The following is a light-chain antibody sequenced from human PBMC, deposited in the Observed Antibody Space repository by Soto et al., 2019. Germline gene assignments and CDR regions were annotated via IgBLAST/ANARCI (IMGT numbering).Light chain of an antibody. V-gene: IGLV2-14*01. CDR2: AVS. J-gene: IGLJ1*01. CDR1: SRDVGLYAY. CDR3: SSYTSDSSYV. Sequence: SVLTQHAAVSGSPGKSFTNSCTGTSRDVGLYAYVSWYQQHPGKAPQLMIYAVSNRPSGFSNRFSASKSGNTASLFISGLQAEDEADYYCSSYTSDSSYVFGSGTKVTVL.